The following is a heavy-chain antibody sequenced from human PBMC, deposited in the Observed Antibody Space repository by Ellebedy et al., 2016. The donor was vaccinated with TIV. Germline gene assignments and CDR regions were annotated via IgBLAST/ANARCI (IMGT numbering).Heavy chain of an antibody. CDR1: GFSISRYW. D-gene: IGHD6-19*01. Sequence: GESLKISCVASGFSISRYWMYWVRQVPGKGLEWVSGVSGSDDSTYYADSVKGRFTMSRDNSKNTLYLQMNSLRAEDTAIYYCAKDLSSGLYGDAFDIWGRGTMVTVSS. J-gene: IGHJ3*02. V-gene: IGHV3-23*01. CDR3: AKDLSSGLYGDAFDI. CDR2: VSGSDDST.